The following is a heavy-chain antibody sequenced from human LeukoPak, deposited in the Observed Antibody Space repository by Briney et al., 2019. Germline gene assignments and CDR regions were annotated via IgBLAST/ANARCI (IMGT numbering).Heavy chain of an antibody. CDR1: AFTFGNFW. CDR3: ARDLSPSCGDGCYYDALDI. Sequence: GGSLRLSCAASAFTFGNFWMTWVRQAPGKGLEWVANIKEDSGVKNYVDSVKGRFTVSRDNAKNSLFLQMNSLRAEDTAVYYCARDLSPSCGDGCYYDALDIWGQGTIVTVS. CDR2: IKEDSGVK. V-gene: IGHV3-7*01. D-gene: IGHD2-21*01. J-gene: IGHJ3*02.